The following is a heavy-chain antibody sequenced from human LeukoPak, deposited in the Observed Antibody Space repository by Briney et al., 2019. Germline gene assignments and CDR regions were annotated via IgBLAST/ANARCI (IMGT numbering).Heavy chain of an antibody. V-gene: IGHV1-2*02. CDR1: GYTFTRYY. D-gene: IGHD3-22*01. J-gene: IGHJ4*02. CDR2: INPNSGGT. Sequence: ASVTVSCKASGYTFTRYYMHWVRQAPGQGLEWMGWINPNSGGTNYAQKFQGRVTMTRDTSISTAYMELSRLRSDDTAVYYCARASRITMIVVVTTLGYWGQGTLVTVSS. CDR3: ARASRITMIVVVTTLGY.